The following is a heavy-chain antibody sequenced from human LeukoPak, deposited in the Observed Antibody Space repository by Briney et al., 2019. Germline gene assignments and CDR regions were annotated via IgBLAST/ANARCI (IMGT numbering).Heavy chain of an antibody. Sequence: ASVKVSCKASGYTFTSYYLHWVRQAPGQGLEWMGIINPSGGGTSYAQKFQGRVTMTRDTSTSTVYMELSSLRSEDTAVYYCAGADGAKFSLFDYWGQGTLVTVSS. CDR3: AGADGAKFSLFDY. CDR2: INPSGGGT. D-gene: IGHD4/OR15-4a*01. J-gene: IGHJ4*02. CDR1: GYTFTSYY. V-gene: IGHV1-46*01.